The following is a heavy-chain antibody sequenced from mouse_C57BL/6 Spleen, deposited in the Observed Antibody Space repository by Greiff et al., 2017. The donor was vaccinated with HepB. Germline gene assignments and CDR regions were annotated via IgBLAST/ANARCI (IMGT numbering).Heavy chain of an antibody. J-gene: IGHJ2*01. CDR2: ISYDGSN. CDR3: AMITTVVAFDY. V-gene: IGHV3-6*01. CDR1: GYSITSGYY. D-gene: IGHD1-1*01. Sequence: EVQLQQSGPGLVKPSQSLSLTCSVTGYSITSGYYWNWIRQFPGNKLEWMGYISYDGSNKYNPSLKNRISITRDTSKNQFFLKLNSLTTEDTATYYCAMITTVVAFDYWGQGTTLTVSS.